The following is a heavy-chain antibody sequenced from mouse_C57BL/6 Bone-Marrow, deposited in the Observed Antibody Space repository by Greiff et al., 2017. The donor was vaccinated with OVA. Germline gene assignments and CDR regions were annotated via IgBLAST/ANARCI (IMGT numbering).Heavy chain of an antibody. CDR1: GYAFSSSW. CDR3: ALVAPHFDY. Sequence: VQVVESGPELVKPGASVKISCKASGYAFSSSWMNWVKQRPGKGLEWIGRIYPGDGDTNYNGKFKGKATLTADKSSSTAYMQLSSLTSEDSAVYFCALVAPHFDYWGQGTTLTVSS. D-gene: IGHD1-1*01. CDR2: IYPGDGDT. J-gene: IGHJ2*01. V-gene: IGHV1-82*01.